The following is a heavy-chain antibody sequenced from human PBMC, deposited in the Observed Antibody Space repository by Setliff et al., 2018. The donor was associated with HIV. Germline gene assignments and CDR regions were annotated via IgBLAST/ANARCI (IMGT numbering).Heavy chain of an antibody. J-gene: IGHJ2*01. Sequence: ASVKVSCKASGYTFTTFGLSWVRQAPGQGLEWMGWINTETGTPMYAQGFTGRFVFSLDKSISTAYLQIDSLNAEDTAVYYCARYGSDWFFDLWGRGTLVTVSS. V-gene: IGHV7-4-1*01. CDR1: GYTFTTFG. CDR2: INTETGTP. CDR3: ARYGSDWFFDL. D-gene: IGHD4-17*01.